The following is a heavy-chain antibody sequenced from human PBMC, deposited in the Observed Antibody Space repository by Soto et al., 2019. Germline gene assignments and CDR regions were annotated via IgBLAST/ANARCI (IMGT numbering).Heavy chain of an antibody. J-gene: IGHJ6*02. CDR3: ARRKDSSRYFYGMDV. Sequence: QVALQQWGAGLLKPSQTLSLTCAVYGESFNDYFWTWIRQSPGGGLEWLAEVHHTGTSYYNPSLKSRLAVSVDTSRNQFSLNLTSLTAADTATYYCARRKDSSRYFYGMDVWSQGTTVVVSS. D-gene: IGHD6-13*01. V-gene: IGHV4-34*02. CDR1: GESFNDYF. CDR2: VHHTGTS.